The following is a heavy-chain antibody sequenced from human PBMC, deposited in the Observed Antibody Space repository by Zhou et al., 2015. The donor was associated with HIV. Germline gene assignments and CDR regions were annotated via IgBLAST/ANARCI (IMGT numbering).Heavy chain of an antibody. Sequence: VQLLESGGTLVQPGRSLTVSCAASGVILRNYAMTWVRQAPGKGLEWVAVISYDGSNKYYADSVKGRFTISRDNSKNTLYLQMNSLRAEDTAVYYCARLGQNYGGKAGRDAFDIWGQGTMVTVSS. CDR3: ARLGQNYGGKAGRDAFDI. J-gene: IGHJ3*02. V-gene: IGHV3-30*03. CDR1: GVILRNYA. CDR2: ISYDGSNK. D-gene: IGHD4-23*01.